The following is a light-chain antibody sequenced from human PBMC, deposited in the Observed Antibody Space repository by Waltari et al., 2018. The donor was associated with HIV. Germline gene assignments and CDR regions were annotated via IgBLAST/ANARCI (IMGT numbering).Light chain of an antibody. Sequence: IQLTQSPSYVSASVGDTVTVTCRASQDISRSLAWYQQKPGKAPELLIFAASTLQSGVSSRFSGSGSGTSFTLTINTLRTEDFATYYCQQADSLPLTFGGGTKVEI. CDR1: QDISRS. CDR2: AAS. J-gene: IGKJ4*01. CDR3: QQADSLPLT. V-gene: IGKV1-12*01.